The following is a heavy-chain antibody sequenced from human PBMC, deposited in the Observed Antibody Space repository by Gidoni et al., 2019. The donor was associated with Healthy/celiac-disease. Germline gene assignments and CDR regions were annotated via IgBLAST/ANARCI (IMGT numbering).Heavy chain of an antibody. J-gene: IGHJ5*02. CDR3: ARDRMGYYDSSGYSRWFDP. D-gene: IGHD3-22*01. CDR2: IYSGGST. Sequence: VKLVESGGGLIQPGGSLRLSCAASGFTVSSNYMSWVRQAPGKGLEWVSVIYSGGSTNYEDSVKGRFTISRDNSKNTLYLQMNSLRAEDTAVYYCARDRMGYYDSSGYSRWFDPWGQGTLVTVSS. CDR1: GFTVSSNY. V-gene: IGHV3-53*01.